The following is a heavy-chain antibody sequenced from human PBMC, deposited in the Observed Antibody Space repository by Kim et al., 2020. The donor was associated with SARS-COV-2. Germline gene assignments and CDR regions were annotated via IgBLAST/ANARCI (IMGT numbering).Heavy chain of an antibody. CDR2: IDLSDSYT. J-gene: IGHJ6*02. D-gene: IGHD3-3*01. CDR1: GYRFTSQW. Sequence: GESLKISCKGSGYRFTSQWIAWVRQMPGKGLEWMGRIDLSDSYTDYSPSFQGHVTIAADKSITTAYLQWTSLKASDTGTYYCARLEWRSGGVARLDVWG. V-gene: IGHV5-10-1*01. CDR3: ARLEWRSGGVARLDV.